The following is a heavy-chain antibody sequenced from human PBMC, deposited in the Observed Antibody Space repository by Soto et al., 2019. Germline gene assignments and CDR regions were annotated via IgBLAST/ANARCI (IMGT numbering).Heavy chain of an antibody. CDR1: GFTFSSYG. Sequence: ESGGGVVQPGRSLRLSCAASGFTFSSYGMHWVRQAPGKGLEWVAVISYDGSNKYYADSVKGRFTISRDNSKNTLYLQMNSLRAEDTAVYYCAKDKGRLAARPVRNWFDPWGQGTLVTVSS. V-gene: IGHV3-30*18. CDR3: AKDKGRLAARPVRNWFDP. J-gene: IGHJ5*02. CDR2: ISYDGSNK. D-gene: IGHD6-6*01.